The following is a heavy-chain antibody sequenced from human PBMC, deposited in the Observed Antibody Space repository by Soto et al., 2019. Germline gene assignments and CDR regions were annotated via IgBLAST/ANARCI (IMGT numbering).Heavy chain of an antibody. J-gene: IGHJ3*02. D-gene: IGHD4-17*01. Sequence: QITLKESGPTLVKPTQTLTLTCTFSGFSLSTTGMGVGWIRQPAGKALEWLALIYWDDDKRYSPSLSSRLTITKDTSKNQVVLTMTNMDPVDTATYYCAHTGSMTTVTKGAFDIWGQGTIVTVSS. CDR3: AHTGSMTTVTKGAFDI. CDR2: IYWDDDK. V-gene: IGHV2-5*02. CDR1: GFSLSTTGMG.